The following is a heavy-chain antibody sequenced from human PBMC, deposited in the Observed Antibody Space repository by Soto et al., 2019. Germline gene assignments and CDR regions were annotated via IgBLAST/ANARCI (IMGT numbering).Heavy chain of an antibody. CDR1: GGSISNYS. D-gene: IGHD5-18*01. J-gene: IGHJ3*02. CDR2: LYYPRKT. CDR3: ARGWTPLGYSNDPVHI. V-gene: IGHV4-59*01. Sequence: SETLSLTCTVSGGSISNYSWSWLRQHPGRGLDWIGYLYYPRKTNYSPSIRSRVTISMDTSKYHVSLQLSSVTAADTAMYYCARGWTPLGYSNDPVHIWGQGTMVTVS.